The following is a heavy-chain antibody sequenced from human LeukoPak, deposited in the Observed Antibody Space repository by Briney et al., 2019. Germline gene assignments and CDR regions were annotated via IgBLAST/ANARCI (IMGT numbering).Heavy chain of an antibody. D-gene: IGHD3-10*01. CDR2: ISWNSGNI. J-gene: IGHJ6*02. CDR3: AKDMDRVWFGEFYYYYGMDV. V-gene: IGHV3-9*01. CDR1: GFTFDDYA. Sequence: GGSLRLSCAASGFTFDDYAMHWVRQAPGKGLEWVSGISWNSGNIGYADSVKGRFTISRDNAKNSLYLQMNSLRAEDTALYYCAKDMDRVWFGEFYYYYGMDVWGQGTTVTVSS.